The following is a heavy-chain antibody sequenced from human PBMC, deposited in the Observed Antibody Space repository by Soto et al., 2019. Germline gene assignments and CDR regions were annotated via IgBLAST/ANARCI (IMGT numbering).Heavy chain of an antibody. CDR1: GFTFSSYA. Sequence: EMQLLESGGGLVQPGGSLRLACAASGFTFSSYAMSWVRQAPGKGLEWVSGISTSGGSTYYADSVKGRFIISRDQSKNTLTLQMNSLRAEDTAVYYCVKQPTVRSQGGTFDYWGQGTLVTVSS. CDR3: VKQPTVRSQGGTFDY. CDR2: ISTSGGST. V-gene: IGHV3-23*01. D-gene: IGHD4-4*01. J-gene: IGHJ4*02.